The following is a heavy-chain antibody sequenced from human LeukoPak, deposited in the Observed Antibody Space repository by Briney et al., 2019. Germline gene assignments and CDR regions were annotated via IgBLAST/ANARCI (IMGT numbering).Heavy chain of an antibody. D-gene: IGHD6-13*01. CDR3: ARDFEQQLVPSFDY. J-gene: IGHJ4*02. Sequence: GGSLRLSCAASGFTFSSYSMNWVRQAPGKGLGWVSSISSSSSYIYYADSVKGRFTISRDNAKNSLYLQMNSLRAEDTAVYYCARDFEQQLVPSFDYWGQGTLVTVSS. CDR1: GFTFSSYS. V-gene: IGHV3-21*01. CDR2: ISSSSSYI.